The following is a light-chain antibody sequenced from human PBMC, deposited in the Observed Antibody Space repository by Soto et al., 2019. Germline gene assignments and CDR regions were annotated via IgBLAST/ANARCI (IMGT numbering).Light chain of an antibody. Sequence: QSVLTQPASVSGSPGQSITISCTGTSSDVVSSNLVSWYQQHPHRAPKLIIYEGARRPSGVSGRFSASMSGNTASLRISGLQAEDEAEYYCCSFAPFTTSYVFGTGTKVTVL. J-gene: IGLJ1*01. CDR2: EGA. CDR3: CSFAPFTTSYV. CDR1: SSDVVSSNL. V-gene: IGLV2-23*01.